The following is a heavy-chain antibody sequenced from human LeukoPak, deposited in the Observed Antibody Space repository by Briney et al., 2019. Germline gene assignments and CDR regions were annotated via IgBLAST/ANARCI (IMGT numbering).Heavy chain of an antibody. CDR2: IKQDGSEK. D-gene: IGHD2-2*02. J-gene: IGHJ6*04. Sequence: PGGSLRLSCAASGFTFSSYWMSWVRQAPGKGLEWVANIKQDGSEKYYVDSVKGRFTISRDNAKNSLYLQMNSLRAEDTAVYYCARGRVPAAIYYYYYGMDVWGKGTTVTVSS. CDR3: ARGRVPAAIYYYYYGMDV. V-gene: IGHV3-7*03. CDR1: GFTFSSYW.